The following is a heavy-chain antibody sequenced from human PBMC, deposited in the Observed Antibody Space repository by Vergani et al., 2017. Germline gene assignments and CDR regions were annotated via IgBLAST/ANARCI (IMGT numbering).Heavy chain of an antibody. J-gene: IGHJ4*02. D-gene: IGHD5-12*01. CDR1: GYPIRNGYY. CDR3: TRQPQEGASGPPSVPT. CDR2: IYHSGST. V-gene: IGHV4-38-2*01. Sequence: QVQLQESGPGLVEPSETLALTCAVSGYPIRNGYYWGWIRQPPGKGLEWIGSIYHSGSTHYNPSLKSRVTISVDTSKNDFSLKVTSVTAADTAVYYCTRQPQEGASGPPSVPTWGQGISVIVSS.